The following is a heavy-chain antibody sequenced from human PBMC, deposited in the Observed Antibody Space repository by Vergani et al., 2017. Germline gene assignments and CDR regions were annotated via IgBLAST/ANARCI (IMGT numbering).Heavy chain of an antibody. CDR1: GGSLSSSNW. Sequence: QVQLQESGPGLVKPSGTLSLTCAVSGGSLSSSNWWSWVRQPPGKGLDWSGEIYHSGSTNYNPSLKSRVTISVDKSKNQFSLKLSSVTAADTAVYYCARALSDYYDSSGPHAFVIWGQGTMVTVSS. D-gene: IGHD3-22*01. V-gene: IGHV4-4*02. CDR3: ARALSDYYDSSGPHAFVI. CDR2: IYHSGST. J-gene: IGHJ3*02.